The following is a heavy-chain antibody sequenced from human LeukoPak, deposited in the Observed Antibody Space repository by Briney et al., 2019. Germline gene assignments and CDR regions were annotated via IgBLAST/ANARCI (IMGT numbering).Heavy chain of an antibody. CDR3: ARKAAIERLDF. CDR2: IRYDGGTK. CDR1: GFTFSTYG. V-gene: IGHV3-30*02. J-gene: IGHJ4*02. D-gene: IGHD5-24*01. Sequence: GGSLRLSCAASGFTFSTYGLHWVRQAPGKGLEWVAYIRYDGGTKYYADSVEGRFTISRDNSKDTLYLQMNRLRAEDTGVYYCARKAAIERLDFWGQGTLVTVSS.